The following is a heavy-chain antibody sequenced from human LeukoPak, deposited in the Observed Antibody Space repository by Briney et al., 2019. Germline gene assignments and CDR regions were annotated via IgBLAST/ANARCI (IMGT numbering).Heavy chain of an antibody. CDR3: ARGQIKLDY. CDR2: IYSGGST. CDR1: GLTVSSDH. Sequence: GGSLRLSCAASGLTVSSDHMTWVRQAPGKGLEWVSVIYSGGSTYYADSVKGRFTISRDNSKNTLHLQMNSLGPEDTAVYYCARGQIKLDYWGQGTLVTVSS. V-gene: IGHV3-66*02. J-gene: IGHJ4*02.